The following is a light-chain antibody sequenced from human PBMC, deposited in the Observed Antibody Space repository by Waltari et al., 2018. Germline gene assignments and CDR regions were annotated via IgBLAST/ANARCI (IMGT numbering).Light chain of an antibody. CDR2: WAS. V-gene: IGKV4-1*01. Sequence: DIVMTQSPDSLAVSLGERATINCKSSQSVLYSSNNKNYLAWYQQKPGQPPKLLIYWASTRESGVPDRCSGSGSGTDFTLTISSLQAEDVAVYYYQQYYSTPRTFGQGTKVEIK. CDR1: QSVLYSSNNKNY. J-gene: IGKJ1*01. CDR3: QQYYSTPRT.